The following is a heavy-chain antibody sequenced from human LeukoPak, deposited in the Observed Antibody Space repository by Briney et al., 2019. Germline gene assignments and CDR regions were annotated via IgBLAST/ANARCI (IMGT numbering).Heavy chain of an antibody. D-gene: IGHD6-6*01. J-gene: IGHJ5*02. CDR2: MNPNSGNT. CDR3: ARERLAARGWFDP. CDR1: GYTFTSYD. V-gene: IGHV1-8*03. Sequence: GASVKVSCKASGYTFTSYDINWVRQATGQGVEWMGWMNPNSGNTGYAQKFQGRVTITRNTSISTAYMELSSLRSEDTAVYYCARERLAARGWFDPWGQGTLVTVSS.